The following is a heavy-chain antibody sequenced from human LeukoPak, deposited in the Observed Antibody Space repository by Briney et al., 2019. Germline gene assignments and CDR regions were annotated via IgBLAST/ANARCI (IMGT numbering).Heavy chain of an antibody. J-gene: IGHJ6*02. CDR1: GFTVSSNY. CDR2: IYSGGST. D-gene: IGHD5-12*01. CDR3: ARGRWLQAYYYYYGMDV. V-gene: IGHV3-66*01. Sequence: GGSLRLSCAASGFTVSSNYMSWVRQAPGKGLEWVSVIYSGGSTYYADSVKGRFTISRDNSKNTLYLQMNSLRAEDTAVYYCARGRWLQAYYYYYGMDVWGQGTTVTVSS.